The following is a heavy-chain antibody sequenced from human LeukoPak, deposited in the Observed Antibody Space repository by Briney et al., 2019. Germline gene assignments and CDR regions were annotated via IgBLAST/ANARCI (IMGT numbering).Heavy chain of an antibody. CDR2: IWYDGSNK. CDR3: ARSYYGSGSLAKY. V-gene: IGHV3-33*01. Sequence: PGRSLRLSCAASGFTFSSYGMHWVRQAPGKGLEWVAVIWYDGSNKYYADSVKGRFTIYRDNSKNTLYLQMNSLRAEDTAVYYCARSYYGSGSLAKYWGQGTLVTVSS. CDR1: GFTFSSYG. J-gene: IGHJ4*02. D-gene: IGHD3-10*01.